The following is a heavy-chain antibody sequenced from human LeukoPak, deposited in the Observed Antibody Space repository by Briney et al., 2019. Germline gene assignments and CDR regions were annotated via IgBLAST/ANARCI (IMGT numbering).Heavy chain of an antibody. J-gene: IGHJ3*02. V-gene: IGHV4-34*01. CDR1: GGSFSGYH. D-gene: IGHD4-23*01. CDR2: VSQSGGA. CDR3: AGSYGGNAVGPFDI. Sequence: SETLSLTCAVSGGSFSGYHCSWIRQTPGKGLEWIGEVSQSGGASYNPSLKSRVTISVETSKNHFSLKLASATATYTAMYYCAGSYGGNAVGPFDIWGQGTMVTVSS.